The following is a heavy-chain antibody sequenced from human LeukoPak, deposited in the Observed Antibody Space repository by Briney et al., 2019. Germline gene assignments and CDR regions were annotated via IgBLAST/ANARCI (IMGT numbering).Heavy chain of an antibody. Sequence: SETLSLTCAVSGGSTSCGGYSWSWIRQPPGKGLEWIGYIYHSGSTYYNPSLKSRVTISVDRSKNQFSLKLSSVTAADTAVYYCARGGSGYDLGLFDYWGQGTLVTVSS. CDR1: GGSTSCGGYS. V-gene: IGHV4-30-2*01. D-gene: IGHD5-12*01. J-gene: IGHJ4*02. CDR2: IYHSGST. CDR3: ARGGSGYDLGLFDY.